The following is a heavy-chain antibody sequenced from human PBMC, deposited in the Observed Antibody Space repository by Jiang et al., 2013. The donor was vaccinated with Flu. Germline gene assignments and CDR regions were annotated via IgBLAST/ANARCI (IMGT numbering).Heavy chain of an antibody. CDR1: GYKFTDYD. CDR2: ISGYSGNT. J-gene: IGHJ6*01. V-gene: IGHV1-18*01. CDR3: ARVGRGLAYPAYY. D-gene: IGHD2-21*01. Sequence: GAEVKKPGASVKVSCEASGYKFTDYDITWVRQAPGXGLKWMGWISGYSGNTHYTQKLQGRVTMTTDTSTTTVYTELRSLTSDDTAVYYCARVGRGLAYPAYY.